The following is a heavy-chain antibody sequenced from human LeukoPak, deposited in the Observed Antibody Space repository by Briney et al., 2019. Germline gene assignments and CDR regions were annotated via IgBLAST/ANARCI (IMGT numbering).Heavy chain of an antibody. V-gene: IGHV3-53*01. CDR1: GFTVSSNY. Sequence: GGSLRLSCAASGFTVSSNYMSWVRQAPGKGLEWVSVIYSGGSTYYADSVKGRFTISRDNSKNTLYLQMNSLRAEDTAVYYCARGSPGYSSSWSTFIIDYRGQGTLVTVSS. J-gene: IGHJ4*02. CDR2: IYSGGST. D-gene: IGHD6-13*01. CDR3: ARGSPGYSSSWSTFIIDY.